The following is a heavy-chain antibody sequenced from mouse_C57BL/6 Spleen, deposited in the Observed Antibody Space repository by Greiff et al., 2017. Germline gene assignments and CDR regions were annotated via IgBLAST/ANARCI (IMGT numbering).Heavy chain of an antibody. CDR2: ISSGGSYT. Sequence: DVMLVESGGDLVKPGGSLKLSCAASGFTFSSYGMSWVRQTPDKRLEWVATISSGGSYTYYPDSVKGRFTISRDNAKNTLYLQMSSLKSEDTAMYYCARNWEGPMDYWGQGTSVTVSS. CDR1: GFTFSSYG. V-gene: IGHV5-6*02. D-gene: IGHD4-1*01. CDR3: ARNWEGPMDY. J-gene: IGHJ4*01.